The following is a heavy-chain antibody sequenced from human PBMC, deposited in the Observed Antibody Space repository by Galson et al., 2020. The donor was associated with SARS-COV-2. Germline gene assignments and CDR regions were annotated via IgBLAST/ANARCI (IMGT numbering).Heavy chain of an antibody. V-gene: IGHV3-48*03. CDR2: IRTSGNTI. J-gene: IGHJ6*03. CDR3: GRYCSSTSCYISSSYYYFMDV. D-gene: IGHD2-2*02. CDR1: GFSFSDYE. Sequence: GGSLRLSCEASGFSFSDYEMNWVRQAPGKGLEWVSYIRTSGNTIYYADSVKGRFTISRDNAQSSLFLQMDSLRAEDTAVYFCGRYCSSTSCYISSSYYYFMDVWGKGTTVTVSS.